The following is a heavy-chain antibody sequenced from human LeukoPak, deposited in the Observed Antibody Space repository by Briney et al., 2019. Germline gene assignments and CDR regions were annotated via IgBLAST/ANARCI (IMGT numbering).Heavy chain of an antibody. J-gene: IGHJ4*02. CDR2: IYYSGST. CDR3: ARRQNPFDY. CDR1: GGSISSSIYY. V-gene: IGHV4-39*01. Sequence: PSETLSLTCTVSGGSISSSIYYWGWIRQPPGKGLEWIGSIYYSGSTYYNPSLKSRVTISVDTSKNQFSLKLSSVTAADTAVYYCARRQNPFDYWGQGTLVTVSS.